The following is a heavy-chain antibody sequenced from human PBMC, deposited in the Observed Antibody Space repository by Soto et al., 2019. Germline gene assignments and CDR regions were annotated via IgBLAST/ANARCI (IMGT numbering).Heavy chain of an antibody. CDR1: GYTFTSYG. J-gene: IGHJ4*02. CDR2: INAGNGNT. CDR3: ARDPGYSYGYS. V-gene: IGHV1-3*01. Sequence: ASVKVSCKASGYTFTSYGISWVRQAPGQRLEWMGWINAGNGNTKYSQKFQGRVTITRDTSASTAYMELSSPRSEDTAVYYCARDPGYSYGYSWGQGTLVTVSS. D-gene: IGHD5-18*01.